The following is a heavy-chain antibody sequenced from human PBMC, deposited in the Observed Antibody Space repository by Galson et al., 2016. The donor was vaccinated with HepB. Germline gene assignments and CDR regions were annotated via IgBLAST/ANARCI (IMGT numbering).Heavy chain of an antibody. CDR3: ARDVQFRFDC. D-gene: IGHD4-11*01. V-gene: IGHV1-18*04. CDR1: GYTFTSYY. Sequence: SVKVSCKASGYTFTSYYIYWVRQAPGQGLEWLGWISANSGNTIYAQKFKDRVTMTRDTSASTVYMDMRSLRSGDPAVYYCARDVQFRFDCWGRGTLVTVSS. J-gene: IGHJ4*02. CDR2: ISANSGNT.